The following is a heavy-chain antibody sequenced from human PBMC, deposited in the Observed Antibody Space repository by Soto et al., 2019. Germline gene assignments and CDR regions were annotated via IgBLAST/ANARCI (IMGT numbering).Heavy chain of an antibody. J-gene: IGHJ4*02. Sequence: SETLSLTCSVSGVSISSYYWSWIRQPAGKRLEWIGRSYSSGNTDYNPSLKSRVTMSADTSKNQFSLQLNSVTAAGTAVYYCAIGAGWQDMDYWGQGTLVTVSS. CDR2: SYSSGNT. CDR3: AIGAGWQDMDY. CDR1: GVSISSYY. D-gene: IGHD6-19*01. V-gene: IGHV4-4*07.